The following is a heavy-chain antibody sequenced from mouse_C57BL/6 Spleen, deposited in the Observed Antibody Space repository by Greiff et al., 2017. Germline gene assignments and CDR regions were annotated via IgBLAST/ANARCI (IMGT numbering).Heavy chain of an antibody. CDR1: GFTFSDYG. V-gene: IGHV5-17*01. J-gene: IGHJ4*01. CDR3: ARLQNAMDY. Sequence: DVKLVESGGGLVKPGGSLKLSCAASGFTFSDYGMHWVRQAPEKGLEWVAYISSGSSTIYYADTVKGRFTISRDNAKNTLFLQITSLRSEDTAMYYCARLQNAMDYWGQGTSVTVSS. CDR2: ISSGSSTI. D-gene: IGHD6-1*01.